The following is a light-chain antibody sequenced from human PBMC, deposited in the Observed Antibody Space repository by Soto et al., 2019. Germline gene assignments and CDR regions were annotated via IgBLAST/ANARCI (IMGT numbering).Light chain of an antibody. V-gene: IGKV1-6*01. CDR3: LQYYNFSWN. J-gene: IGKJ1*01. CDR2: AAF. CDR1: QDIRND. Sequence: AIQVTQSPSSLSASVGDRVTITCRASQDIRNDLAWYQQKPGQAPNLLIFAAFNLQSGVPSRFSGGGSGTHYTLTIRSLQLDPSPSYFCLQYYNFSWNFGQGTKV.